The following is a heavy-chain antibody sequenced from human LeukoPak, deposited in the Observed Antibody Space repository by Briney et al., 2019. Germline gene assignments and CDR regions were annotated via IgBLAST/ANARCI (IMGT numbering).Heavy chain of an antibody. CDR3: ANHHPLRYLDL. CDR1: GFTFSTFS. V-gene: IGHV3-23*01. Sequence: GGSLRLSCAASGFTFSTFSMSWVRQAPGKGLEWVSAIIDGNGATYYGDFVKGRFTISRDNSQSTLYLQMNNLSAEVTAVYYCANHHPLRYLDLWGHGTLVTVSS. J-gene: IGHJ2*01. CDR2: IIDGNGAT.